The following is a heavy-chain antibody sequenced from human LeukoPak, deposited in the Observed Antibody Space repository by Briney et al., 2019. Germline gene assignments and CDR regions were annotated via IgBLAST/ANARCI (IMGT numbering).Heavy chain of an antibody. CDR2: ITSSSSHI. Sequence: PGGSLRLSCAACGFTFSHYTIGWVRQAPGKGLERVASITSSSSHIYYADSVKGRFTISRDNAKSEVYLQMNSLRGEDTAIYYCARVMMGATVTTFHYYCMDVWGVGTAVTVSS. CDR1: GFTFSHYT. J-gene: IGHJ6*03. V-gene: IGHV3-21*01. CDR3: ARVMMGATVTTFHYYCMDV. D-gene: IGHD4-11*01.